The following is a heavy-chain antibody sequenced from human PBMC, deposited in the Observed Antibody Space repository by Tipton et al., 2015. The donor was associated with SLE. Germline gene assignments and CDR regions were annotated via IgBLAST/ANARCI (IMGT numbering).Heavy chain of an antibody. V-gene: IGHV3-30*04. Sequence: SLRLSCAASGFTFSSYAMHWVRQAPGKGLEWVAVISYDGSNKYYADSVKGRFTISRDNAKNSLYLQMNSLRAEDTAVYYCARGGIDQAAVDGLMDVWGKGTTVTVSS. J-gene: IGHJ6*03. CDR3: ARGGIDQAAVDGLMDV. CDR2: ISYDGSNK. CDR1: GFTFSSYA. D-gene: IGHD6-13*01.